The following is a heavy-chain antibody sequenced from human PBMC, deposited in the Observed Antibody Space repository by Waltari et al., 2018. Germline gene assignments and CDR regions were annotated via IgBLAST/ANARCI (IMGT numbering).Heavy chain of an antibody. J-gene: IGHJ4*02. D-gene: IGHD3-3*01. CDR1: GFTFSNAW. CDR2: GKSKSDGGTR. V-gene: IGHV3-15*01. CDR3: TTLFGDFWSGYFFDF. Sequence: EVQLVESGGGLVKPGGSLRLSCAASGFTFSNAWMSWVRQAPGKGREWVGRGKSKSDGGTRDYAAPVKGRFTIARDDSENTLYLQMNSLKTEDTAVYYCTTLFGDFWSGYFFDFWGQGTLVTVSS.